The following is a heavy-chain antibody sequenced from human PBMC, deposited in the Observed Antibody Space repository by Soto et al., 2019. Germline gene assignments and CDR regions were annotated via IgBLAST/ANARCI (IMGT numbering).Heavy chain of an antibody. J-gene: IGHJ4*02. D-gene: IGHD3-10*01. V-gene: IGHV1-2*04. CDR2: INPNSGGT. CDR3: AKNNLFGSGTKDY. CDR1: GYTFTDYY. Sequence: ASVKVSCKASGYTFTDYYMHWVRQAPGQGLEWMGWINPNSGGTNYAQKFQGWVTMTRDTSISTAYMELSRLKSDDTAIYYCAKNNLFGSGTKDYWGQGALVTVSS.